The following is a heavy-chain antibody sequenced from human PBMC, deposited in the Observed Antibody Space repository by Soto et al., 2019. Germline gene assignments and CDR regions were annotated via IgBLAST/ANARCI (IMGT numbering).Heavy chain of an antibody. CDR2: IRTKANTYAT. CDR3: ATSNGYDSYDFAS. V-gene: IGHV3-73*01. J-gene: IGHJ4*02. Sequence: EVQLVESGGGLVQPGGSLKVSCAASGFTFSGSGMHWVRQASGKGLEWIGHIRTKANTYATAYAASVNGRFTISRDDSRSTAYLLMNSLKTEDTAVYYCATSNGYDSYDFASWGRGILVTGSS. CDR1: GFTFSGSG. D-gene: IGHD5-12*01.